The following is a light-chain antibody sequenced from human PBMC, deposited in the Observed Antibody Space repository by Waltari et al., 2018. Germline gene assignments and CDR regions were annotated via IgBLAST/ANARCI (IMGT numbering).Light chain of an antibody. V-gene: IGLV7-46*01. CDR1: TGAVTSGQF. CDR2: DTS. CDR3: SVSYSGHVI. Sequence: QVVVTQEPSLTVSPGGTVTLTCGSSTGAVTSGQFPYWFLQKPGQAPRQLVYDTSNKHSWTPARFSGSLLGGKAALTLSGAQPEDEAEYYCSVSYSGHVIFGGGTKLTVL. J-gene: IGLJ2*01.